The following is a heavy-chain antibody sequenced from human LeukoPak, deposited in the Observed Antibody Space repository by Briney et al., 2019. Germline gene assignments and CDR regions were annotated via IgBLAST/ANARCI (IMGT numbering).Heavy chain of an antibody. J-gene: IGHJ4*02. V-gene: IGHV3-23*01. CDR1: GFTFSTFA. CDR2: ISGSGVDT. D-gene: IGHD1-14*01. CDR3: ATTDTTCY. Sequence: GGSLRLSCAASGFTFSTFAMSWVRQAPGKGLEWVSAISGSGVDTHYADSVKGRFTISRDNSKNTLYLEINSLSAGDTAVYYCATTDTTCYWGQGTLVTVSS.